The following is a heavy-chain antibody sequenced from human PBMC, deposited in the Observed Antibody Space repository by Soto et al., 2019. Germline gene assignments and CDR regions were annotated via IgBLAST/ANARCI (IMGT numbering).Heavy chain of an antibody. J-gene: IGHJ4*02. CDR1: GFTVSNYL. CDR2: INSDGSST. CDR3: VRGSTRDY. V-gene: IGHV3-74*01. Sequence: GSLRLSCVASGFTVSNYLMHWVRQAPEKGLVWVSRINSDGSSTTYADSVKGRFTISRDNAKNTLYLQMNSLRDEDTALYYCVRGSTRDYWGQGTLVTVSS.